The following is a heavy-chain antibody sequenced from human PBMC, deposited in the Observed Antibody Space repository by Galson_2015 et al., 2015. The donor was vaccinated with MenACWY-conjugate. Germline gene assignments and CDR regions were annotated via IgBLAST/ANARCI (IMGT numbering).Heavy chain of an antibody. CDR3: ARGYGGYNPLDS. Sequence: SLRLSCAASGFTFGSFDMHWVRQATGKGLEWVSRINSNGSTISYADSVKGRFTISRDNAKNTLYLQMNSLRAEDTAVYYCARGYGGYNPLDSRGQGTRVTGSS. CDR2: INSNGSTI. CDR1: GFTFGSFD. J-gene: IGHJ4*02. V-gene: IGHV3-74*01. D-gene: IGHD5-24*01.